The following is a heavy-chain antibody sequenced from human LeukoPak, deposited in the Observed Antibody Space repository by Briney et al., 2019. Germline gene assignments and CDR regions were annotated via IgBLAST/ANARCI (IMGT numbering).Heavy chain of an antibody. Sequence: SQTLSLTCTVSGDSINRIYWSWIRQPAGKGLEWIGRIYASGTANYNPSLQSRVTMSADTSKNQFSLKLSSVTAADTAVYYCARVSRGYLYYMDVWGKGTTVTVSS. D-gene: IGHD3-22*01. CDR2: IYASGTA. CDR3: ARVSRGYLYYMDV. J-gene: IGHJ6*03. CDR1: GDSINRIY. V-gene: IGHV4-4*07.